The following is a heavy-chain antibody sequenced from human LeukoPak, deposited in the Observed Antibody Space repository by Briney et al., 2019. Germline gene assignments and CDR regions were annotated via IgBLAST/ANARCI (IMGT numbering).Heavy chain of an antibody. Sequence: SETLSLACAVYGGSFSGYYWSWIRQPPGKGLEWIGEINHSGSTNYNPSLKSRVTISVDTSKNQFSLKLSSVTAADTAVYYCARGGRERSGYYLRYWGQGTLVTVSS. J-gene: IGHJ4*02. V-gene: IGHV4-34*01. D-gene: IGHD3-22*01. CDR3: ARGGRERSGYYLRY. CDR2: INHSGST. CDR1: GGSFSGYY.